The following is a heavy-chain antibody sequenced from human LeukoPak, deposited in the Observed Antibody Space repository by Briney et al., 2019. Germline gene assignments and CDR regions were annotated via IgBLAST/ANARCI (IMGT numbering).Heavy chain of an antibody. CDR2: IKEDGTEK. CDR1: GFTFTDHW. V-gene: IGHV3-7*01. D-gene: IGHD2-15*01. J-gene: IGHJ4*02. Sequence: PGRSLRLSCAASGFTFTDHWMSWVRQTPGKGLEWVANIKEDGTEKYYVDSVKGRFTISRDDTRNSLYLQMSNLRVEDTALYYCARDSRPRGGSCFDNWGQGTLVIVSS. CDR3: ARDSRPRGGSCFDN.